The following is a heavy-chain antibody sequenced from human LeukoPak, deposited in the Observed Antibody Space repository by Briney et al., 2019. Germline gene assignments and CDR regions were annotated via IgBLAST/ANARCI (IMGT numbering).Heavy chain of an antibody. J-gene: IGHJ6*02. D-gene: IGHD2-2*01. CDR2: IYHSGST. CDR3: ARADIVVVPAAMQGPRRNYYYGMDV. Sequence: PSETLSLTCAVSGGSISSSNWWSWVRQPPGKGLEWIGEIYHSGSTNYNPSLKSRVTISVDKSKNQFSLKLSSVTAADTAVYYCARADIVVVPAAMQGPRRNYYYGMDVWGQGTTVTVSS. V-gene: IGHV4-4*02. CDR1: GGSISSSNW.